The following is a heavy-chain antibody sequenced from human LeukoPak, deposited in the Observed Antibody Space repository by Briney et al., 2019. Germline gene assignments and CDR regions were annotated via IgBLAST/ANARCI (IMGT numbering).Heavy chain of an antibody. CDR1: GFSFSDYA. Sequence: GGSLRLSCAASGFSFSDYAMSWVRQAPGKGLEWVSYISSSGSTIYYADSVRGRFTISRDNAKNSLYLQMNSLRAEDTAVYYCAELGITMIGGVWGKGTTVTISS. CDR3: AELGITMIGGV. V-gene: IGHV3-11*04. D-gene: IGHD3-10*02. CDR2: ISSSGSTI. J-gene: IGHJ6*04.